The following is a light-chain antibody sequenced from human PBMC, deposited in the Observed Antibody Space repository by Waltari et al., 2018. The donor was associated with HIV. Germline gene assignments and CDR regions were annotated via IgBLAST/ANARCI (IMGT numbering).Light chain of an antibody. CDR3: NSRDSSGNPLYV. CDR1: SLRSYY. CDR2: GKN. Sequence: SSELTQDPAVSVPLGQTVRITCQGDSLRSYYATWYQQKPGQAPVLVIYGKNNRPSGIPDRFSGSSSGNTASLTITGAQAEDEADYYCNSRDSSGNPLYVFGTGTKVTVL. J-gene: IGLJ1*01. V-gene: IGLV3-19*01.